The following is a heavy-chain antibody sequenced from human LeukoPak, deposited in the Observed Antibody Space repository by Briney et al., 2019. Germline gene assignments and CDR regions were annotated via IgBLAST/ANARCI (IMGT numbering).Heavy chain of an antibody. CDR3: ARAGYCSGGSCYHDAFDI. CDR2: IYTSGST. J-gene: IGHJ3*02. Sequence: SETLPLTCTVSGGSISSYYWSWIRQPAGKGLEWIGRIYTSGSTNYNPSLKSRVTMSVDTSKNQFSLKLSSVTAADTAVYYCARAGYCSGGSCYHDAFDIWGQGTMVTVSS. D-gene: IGHD2-15*01. CDR1: GGSISSYY. V-gene: IGHV4-4*07.